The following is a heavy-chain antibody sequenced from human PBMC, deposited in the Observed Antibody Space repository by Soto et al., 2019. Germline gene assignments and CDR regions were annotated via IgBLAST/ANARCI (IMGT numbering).Heavy chain of an antibody. CDR2: IWYDGSNK. D-gene: IGHD6-13*01. CDR1: GFTFSSYG. V-gene: IGHV3-33*01. CDR3: ARPRYSSSWYVPWFDP. J-gene: IGHJ5*02. Sequence: GGSLRLSCAASGFTFSSYGMHWVRQAPGKGLEWVAVIWYDGSNKYYADSVKGRFTISRDNSKNTLYLQMNSLRAEDTAVYYCARPRYSSSWYVPWFDPWGQGTLVTAPQ.